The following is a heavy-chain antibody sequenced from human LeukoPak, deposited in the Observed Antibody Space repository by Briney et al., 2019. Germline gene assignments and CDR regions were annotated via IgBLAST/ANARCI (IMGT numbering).Heavy chain of an antibody. J-gene: IGHJ3*02. V-gene: IGHV3-21*01. CDR2: ISGSSSHV. D-gene: IGHD3-22*01. CDR3: ARDQYYSDSSGYPYDI. CDR1: GFTFSNYH. Sequence: GGSLRLSCTAPGFTFSNYHMKWVRQAPGKGLEWVSSISGSSSHVWYADSVKGRFTSSRDNAMNSLYLQMSSLRVEDTAVYYCARDQYYSDSSGYPYDIWGQGTMVTVSS.